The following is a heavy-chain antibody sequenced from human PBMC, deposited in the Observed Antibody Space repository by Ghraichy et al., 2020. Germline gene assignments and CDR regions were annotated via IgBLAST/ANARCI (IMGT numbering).Heavy chain of an antibody. Sequence: GESLNISCAASGFTFSSYWMSWVRQAPGKGLEWVANIKQDGSEKYYVDSVKGRFTISRDNAKNSLYLQMNSLRAEDTAVYYCAKDRQLWLAFPFDYWGQGTLVTVSS. CDR3: AKDRQLWLAFPFDY. V-gene: IGHV3-7*03. D-gene: IGHD3-10*01. CDR2: IKQDGSEK. J-gene: IGHJ4*02. CDR1: GFTFSSYW.